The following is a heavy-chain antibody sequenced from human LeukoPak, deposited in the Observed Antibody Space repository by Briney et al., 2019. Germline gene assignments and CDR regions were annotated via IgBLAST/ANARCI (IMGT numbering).Heavy chain of an antibody. V-gene: IGHV5-51*01. D-gene: IGHD1-1*01. CDR2: IYPGDSDT. CDR1: GYIFTNYW. Sequence: GASLKISCKGSGYIFTNYWIGWVRQMPGKGLEWMGTIYPGDSDTRYSPSFQGQVTMSADKSISTAYLKWSSLKASDTAMYYCARRATGTTKWFDPWGQGTLVTVSS. J-gene: IGHJ5*02. CDR3: ARRATGTTKWFDP.